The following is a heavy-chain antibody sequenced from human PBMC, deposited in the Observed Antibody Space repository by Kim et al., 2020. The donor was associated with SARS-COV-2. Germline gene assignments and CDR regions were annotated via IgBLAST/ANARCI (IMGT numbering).Heavy chain of an antibody. V-gene: IGHV3-30*04. D-gene: IGHD1-26*01. CDR1: GFTFSSYA. Sequence: GGSLRLSCAASGFTFSSYAMHWVRQAPGKGLEWVAVISYDGSNKYYADSVKGRFTISRDNSKNTLYLQMNSLRAEDTAVYYCARGNEWELCMDVWGQGTPVTVSS. CDR2: ISYDGSNK. CDR3: ARGNEWELCMDV. J-gene: IGHJ6*02.